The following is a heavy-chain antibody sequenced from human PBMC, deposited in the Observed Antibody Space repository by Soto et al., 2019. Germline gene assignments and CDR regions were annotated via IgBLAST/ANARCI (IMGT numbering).Heavy chain of an antibody. CDR2: INHSGST. J-gene: IGHJ4*02. CDR1: GGSFSGYY. D-gene: IGHD3-9*01. V-gene: IGHV4-34*01. CDR3: ARGAYDILTGYPEYYFDY. Sequence: PSETLSLTCAVYGGSFSGYYWSWIRQPPGKGLEWIGEINHSGSTNYNPSLKSRVTISVDTSKNQFSLKLSSVTAADTAVYYCARGAYDILTGYPEYYFDYWGQGTLVTVSA.